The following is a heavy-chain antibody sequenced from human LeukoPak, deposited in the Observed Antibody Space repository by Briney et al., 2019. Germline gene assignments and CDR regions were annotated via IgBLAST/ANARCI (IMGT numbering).Heavy chain of an antibody. Sequence: PSETLSLTCTVSGGSISSSYSWGWIRQPPGKGLEWIGNIYYSGSTYYNSSLKSRVTISVDTSKNQFSLKLTSVTAADTALYYCAKGAYYFDYWGQGTLVTVSS. CDR3: AKGAYYFDY. CDR2: IYYSGST. D-gene: IGHD1-26*01. CDR1: GGSISSSYS. J-gene: IGHJ4*02. V-gene: IGHV4-39*01.